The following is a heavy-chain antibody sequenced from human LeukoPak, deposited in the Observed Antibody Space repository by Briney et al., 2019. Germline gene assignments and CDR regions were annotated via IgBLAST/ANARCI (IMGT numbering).Heavy chain of an antibody. CDR1: GFTFSSYA. J-gene: IGHJ4*02. D-gene: IGHD6-13*01. CDR2: ISGSGGST. CDR3: AKDWGPGGPYVAAAYFDY. V-gene: IGHV3-23*01. Sequence: PGGSLRLSCAASGFTFSSYAMTWVRQAPGKGLEWVSTISGSGGSTYYADSVKGRFTISRDNSKNTLYLQMNSLRAEDTAVYYCAKDWGPGGPYVAAAYFDYWGQGTLVTVSS.